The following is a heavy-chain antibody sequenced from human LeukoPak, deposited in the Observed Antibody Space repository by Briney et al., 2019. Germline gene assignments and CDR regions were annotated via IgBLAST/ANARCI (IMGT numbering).Heavy chain of an antibody. V-gene: IGHV4-59*01. D-gene: IGHD2-2*01. CDR2: IYYSGST. CDR3: ARVNSHYADWYFDL. J-gene: IGHJ2*01. Sequence: PSETLSLTCTVSGGSISSYNWSWIRQPPGKGLEWIGYIYYSGSTNYNPSLKSRVAISVDTSKNQFSLKLSSVTAADTAVYYCARVNSHYADWYFDLWGRGTLVTVSS. CDR1: GGSISSYN.